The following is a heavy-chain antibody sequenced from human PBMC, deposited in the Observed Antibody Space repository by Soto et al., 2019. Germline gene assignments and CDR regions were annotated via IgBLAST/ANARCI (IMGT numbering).Heavy chain of an antibody. J-gene: IGHJ4*02. CDR1: GYTFTNYA. V-gene: IGHV1-3*01. CDR2: INAGNGNT. D-gene: IGHD3-22*01. CDR3: ARRERHYYDSSGYLGFDY. Sequence: ASVKVSCKASGYTFTNYAMHWVRQAPGQRLEWMGWINAGNGNTKYSQKFQARVTITRDTSASTAYMELSSLRSEDTAVDYCARRERHYYDSSGYLGFDYWGQATLVTVPS.